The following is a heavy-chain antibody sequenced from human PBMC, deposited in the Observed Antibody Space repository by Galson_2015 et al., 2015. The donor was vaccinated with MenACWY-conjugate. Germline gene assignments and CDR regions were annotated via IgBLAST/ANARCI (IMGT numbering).Heavy chain of an antibody. Sequence: SLRLSCAASGFTFSSCAMTWVRQAPGKGLEWVSVISGSGGSTYYADSVKGRFTISRDNSKNTLYLQLNSLRAEDTAIYYCAKGPYADYLAFFDYWGQGIQVTVSS. CDR2: ISGSGGST. D-gene: IGHD4-17*01. CDR1: GFTFSSCA. V-gene: IGHV3-23*01. CDR3: AKGPYADYLAFFDY. J-gene: IGHJ4*02.